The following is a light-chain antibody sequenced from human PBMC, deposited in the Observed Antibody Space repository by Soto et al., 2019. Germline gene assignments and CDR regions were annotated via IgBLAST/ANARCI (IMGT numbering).Light chain of an antibody. V-gene: IGKV3-20*01. J-gene: IGKJ4*01. CDR3: QQYDRSLPLT. CDR1: QSVSSNY. CDR2: DAS. Sequence: IVLTQSPGTLYLSPGEGATLSCRARQSVSSNYLAWYQQKPGQTPRLLLYDASNRATGIPDRFSGNASGTDFTLTISRLKPEDSAVYYCQQYDRSLPLTFGGGTKLEIK.